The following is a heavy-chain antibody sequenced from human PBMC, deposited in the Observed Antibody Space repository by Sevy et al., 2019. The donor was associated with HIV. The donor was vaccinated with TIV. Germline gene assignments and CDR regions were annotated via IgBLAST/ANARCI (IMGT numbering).Heavy chain of an antibody. V-gene: IGHV3-48*02. CDR3: ARDREEYYGSGSYYSPPLYYYGMDV. CDR1: GFTFSSYS. Sequence: GGSLRLSCAASGFTFSSYSMNWVRQAPGKGLEWVSYISSSSSTIYYADSVKGRFTISRDNAKSSLYLQMNSLRDEDTAVYYCARDREEYYGSGSYYSPPLYYYGMDVWGQGTTVTVSS. CDR2: ISSSSSTI. J-gene: IGHJ6*02. D-gene: IGHD3-10*01.